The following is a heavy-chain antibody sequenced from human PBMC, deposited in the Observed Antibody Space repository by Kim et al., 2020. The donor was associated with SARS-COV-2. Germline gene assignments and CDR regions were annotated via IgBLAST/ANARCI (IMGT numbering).Heavy chain of an antibody. V-gene: IGHV3-49*03. Sequence: GGSLRLSCTASGFTFGDYAMSWFRQAPGKGLEWVGFIRSKAYGGTTEYAASVKGRFTISRDDSKSIAYLQMNSLKTEDTAVYYCTRAAVGAPFDYWGQGTLVTVSS. CDR2: IRSKAYGGTT. D-gene: IGHD1-26*01. CDR1: GFTFGDYA. CDR3: TRAAVGAPFDY. J-gene: IGHJ4*02.